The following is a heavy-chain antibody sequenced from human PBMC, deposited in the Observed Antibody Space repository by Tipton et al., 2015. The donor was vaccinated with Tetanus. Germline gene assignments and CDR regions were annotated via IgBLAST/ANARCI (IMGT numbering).Heavy chain of an antibody. CDR3: ARGSPPYNGSFYWNDL. D-gene: IGHD1-26*01. CDR2: IYYTGST. CDR1: GGAITPYF. Sequence: GLVKPSETLSLTCSVSGGAITPYFWSWIRQPPGKGLEWIGYIYYTGSTYYNPSLSSRVTISRDLSTNQISLKLRSVTAVDTAVYCCARGSPPYNGSFYWNDLWGQGTQVTVSS. V-gene: IGHV4-59*01. J-gene: IGHJ4*02.